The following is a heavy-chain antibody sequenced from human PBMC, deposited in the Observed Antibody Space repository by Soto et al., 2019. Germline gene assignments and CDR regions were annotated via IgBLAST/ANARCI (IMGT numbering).Heavy chain of an antibody. CDR3: ARADTFRYDYYGMDV. J-gene: IGHJ6*02. D-gene: IGHD3-16*01. V-gene: IGHV1-18*01. Sequence: QVQLVQSGDEVKKPGASVKVSCKASGYTFTSYGISWVRQAPGQGLEWMGWISAYNGNTKYAQKVQGRVTMTTDTSTSTAHMELRSLRSDDTSVYYCARADTFRYDYYGMDVWGLGTTITVSS. CDR1: GYTFTSYG. CDR2: ISAYNGNT.